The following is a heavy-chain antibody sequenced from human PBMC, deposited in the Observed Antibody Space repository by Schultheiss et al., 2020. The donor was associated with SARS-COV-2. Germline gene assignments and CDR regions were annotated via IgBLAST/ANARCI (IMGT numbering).Heavy chain of an antibody. CDR3: ANGWDSFDL. J-gene: IGHJ2*01. D-gene: IGHD1-26*01. CDR1: GFTFSSYG. CDR2: IYSGGST. Sequence: GGSLRLSCAASGFTFSSYGMHWVRQAPGKGLEWVSVIYSGGSTYYADSVKGRFTISRDNSKNTLYLQMNSLRAEDTAVYYCANGWDSFDLWGRGTLVTVSS. V-gene: IGHV3-23*03.